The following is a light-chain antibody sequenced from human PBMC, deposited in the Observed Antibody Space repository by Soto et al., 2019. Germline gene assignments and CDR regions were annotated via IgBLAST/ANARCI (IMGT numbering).Light chain of an antibody. CDR1: QRVLYSSNNKNN. CDR2: WAS. J-gene: IGKJ1*01. V-gene: IGKV4-1*01. CDR3: QQYYSAPET. Sequence: DIVMTQSPDSLAVSLGERASINCKSSQRVLYSSNNKNNLAWYQQKPGQHPKLLIFWASTRDSGVPDRFSGSGSGTDFTLTISGLQAEDGAVYYCQQYYSAPETFGQGTRVEIK.